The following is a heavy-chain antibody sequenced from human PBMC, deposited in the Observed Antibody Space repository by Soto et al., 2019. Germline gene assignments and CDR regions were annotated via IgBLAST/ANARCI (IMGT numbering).Heavy chain of an antibody. D-gene: IGHD6-19*01. CDR3: ARGNGWHDY. J-gene: IGHJ4*02. CDR2: VHYGGSA. Sequence: QVQLQESGPGLVKPSETLSLTCTVSGGSLRNYYWSWMRQSPGKGLEWIGYVHYGGSANYTPSPNSRGTISVDTPKTQVFLKLTSMTAADTAVYYCARGNGWHDYWGQGTLVTVSS. CDR1: GGSLRNYY. V-gene: IGHV4-59*08.